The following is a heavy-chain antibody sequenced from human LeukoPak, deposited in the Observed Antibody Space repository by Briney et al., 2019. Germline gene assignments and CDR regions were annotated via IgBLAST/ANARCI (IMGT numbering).Heavy chain of an antibody. J-gene: IGHJ6*02. V-gene: IGHV1-69*17. CDR1: GGTFSSYA. CDR3: ARVSVRFITGQTNFVMAV. D-gene: IGHD1-20*01. CDR2: ILPVSGIE. Sequence: SVNASYKASGGTFSSYAISWVGQAPGQGREWMGGILPVSGIENYAQKFHGRVTITADKSTSTASLELSSRTAEDTAVYYCARVSVRFITGQTNFVMAVGGQGTTVAVS.